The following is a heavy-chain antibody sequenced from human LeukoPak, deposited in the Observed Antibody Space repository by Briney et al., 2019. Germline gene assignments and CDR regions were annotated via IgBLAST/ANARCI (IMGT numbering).Heavy chain of an antibody. CDR1: GFTFSSYS. CDR2: ISSSSSTI. Sequence: PGGSLRLSCAASGFTFSSYSMNWVRQAPGKGLEWVSYISSSSSTIYYADSVKGRFTISRDNAKNSLYLQMNSLRAEDTAVYYCARAPSQLWLSFVDYWGQGTLVTVSS. CDR3: ARAPSQLWLSFVDY. V-gene: IGHV3-48*04. D-gene: IGHD5-18*01. J-gene: IGHJ4*02.